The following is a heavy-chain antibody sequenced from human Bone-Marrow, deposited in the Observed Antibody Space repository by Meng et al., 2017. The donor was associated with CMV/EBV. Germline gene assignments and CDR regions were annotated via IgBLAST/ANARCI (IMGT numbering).Heavy chain of an antibody. Sequence: KVSCKGSGYSFTSYWIGWVRQMPGKGLEWMGIIYPGDSDTRYSPSFQGQVPISADKSISTACLQWSSLKASDTAMYYCARGARYQLLYAPGAFDIWGQGTMVTV. J-gene: IGHJ3*02. CDR2: IYPGDSDT. CDR1: GYSFTSYW. V-gene: IGHV5-51*01. D-gene: IGHD2-2*02. CDR3: ARGARYQLLYAPGAFDI.